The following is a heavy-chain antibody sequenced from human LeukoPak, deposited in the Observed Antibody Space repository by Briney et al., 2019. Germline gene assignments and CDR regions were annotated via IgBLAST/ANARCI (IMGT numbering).Heavy chain of an antibody. J-gene: IGHJ4*02. CDR2: IYYSGST. D-gene: IGHD2-2*01. CDR3: ARLVLGWDIVVVPAAMGYFDY. CDR1: GGSISSSSYY. Sequence: SETLSFTCTVSGGSISSSSYYWGWIRQPPGKGLEWIGSIYYSGSTYYNPSLKSRVTISVDTSKNQFSLKLSSVTAADTAVYYCARLVLGWDIVVVPAAMGYFDYWGQGTLVTVSS. V-gene: IGHV4-39*01.